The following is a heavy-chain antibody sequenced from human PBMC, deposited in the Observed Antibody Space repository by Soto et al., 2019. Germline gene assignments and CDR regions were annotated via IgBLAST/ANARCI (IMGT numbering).Heavy chain of an antibody. CDR1: GGSFSGYY. J-gene: IGHJ5*02. CDR2: LNHSGST. D-gene: IGHD6-13*01. CDR3: ARGFSSSWYGCWFDP. Sequence: QVQLQQWGAGLLKPSETLSLTCAVYGGSFSGYYWSWIRQPPGKGLEWIGELNHSGSTNYNPSLKSRVTISVDTSKNQFSLKLSSVTAADTAVYYCARGFSSSWYGCWFDPWGQGTLVTVSS. V-gene: IGHV4-34*01.